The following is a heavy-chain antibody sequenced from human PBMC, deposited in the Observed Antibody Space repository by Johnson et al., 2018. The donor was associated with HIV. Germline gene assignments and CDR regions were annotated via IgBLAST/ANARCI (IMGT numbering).Heavy chain of an antibody. CDR1: GFTVSSNY. J-gene: IGHJ3*01. CDR3: ARDNRRAFDV. V-gene: IGHV3-66*01. Sequence: VQLVESGGGLIRPGGSLRLSCAASGFTVSSNYMSWVRQAPGRGLEWVSFIYSGGSTYYADSVKGRFTISRDNSKNTLFLQMNSLRAEDTAVYYCARDNRRAFDVWGQGTTVTVSS. CDR2: IYSGGST.